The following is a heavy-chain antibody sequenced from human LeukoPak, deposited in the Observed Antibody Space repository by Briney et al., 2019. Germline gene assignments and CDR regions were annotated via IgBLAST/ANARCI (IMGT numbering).Heavy chain of an antibody. CDR1: GFKFSSYA. J-gene: IGHJ4*02. Sequence: GGSLRLSCAASGFKFSSYAMTWVRQAPGKRLEWVSAISGSGDRTYYADSVQGRFTISRDNSKNTLFLRMSNLRAEDTAVYYCARGVARTGYFIDYWGQGTLVTVSS. CDR2: ISGSGDRT. V-gene: IGHV3-23*01. D-gene: IGHD2-15*01. CDR3: ARGVARTGYFIDY.